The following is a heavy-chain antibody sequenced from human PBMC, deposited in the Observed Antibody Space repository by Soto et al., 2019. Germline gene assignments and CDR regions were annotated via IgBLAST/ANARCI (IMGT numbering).Heavy chain of an antibody. J-gene: IGHJ4*02. Sequence: QVQLVQSGAEVKKPGSSVKVSCKASGATFSSYTISWVRQAPGQGLGWVGRIIPILGIANYAQKVQGRVTITAAKSTSTAYVELSSLRSEDKAVYYCSRDRGDGGENDWGQGTLVTVSS. V-gene: IGHV1-69*08. CDR2: IIPILGIA. D-gene: IGHD2-21*02. CDR3: SRDRGDGGEND. CDR1: GATFSSYT.